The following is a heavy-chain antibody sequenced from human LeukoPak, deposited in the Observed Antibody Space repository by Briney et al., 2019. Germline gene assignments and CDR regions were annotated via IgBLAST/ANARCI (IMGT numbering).Heavy chain of an antibody. CDR1: RFTFSSYA. Sequence: GGSLRLSCAASRFTFSSYAMHWVRQAPGKGLDWVAVISYDGNNKYYADSVKGRFTISRDNSKNTLYLQMNSLSAEDTAVYYCARDRLNDYGDYGGWFDPWGQGTLVTVSS. J-gene: IGHJ5*02. CDR2: ISYDGNNK. CDR3: ARDRLNDYGDYGGWFDP. D-gene: IGHD4-17*01. V-gene: IGHV3-30*01.